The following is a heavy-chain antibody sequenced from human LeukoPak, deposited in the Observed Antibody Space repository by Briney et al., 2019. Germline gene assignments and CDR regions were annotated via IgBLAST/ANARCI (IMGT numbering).Heavy chain of an antibody. CDR1: GFTFSSYE. V-gene: IGHV3-48*03. J-gene: IGHJ4*02. D-gene: IGHD3-22*01. CDR3: ARYYDSSGYYYRELFGFDY. Sequence: GGSLRLSCAASGFTFSSYEMNWVRQAPGKGLEWVSYISSSGSTIYYADSVEGRFTISRDNAKNSLYLQMNSLRAEDTAVYYCARYYDSSGYYYRELFGFDYWGQGTLVTVSS. CDR2: ISSSGSTI.